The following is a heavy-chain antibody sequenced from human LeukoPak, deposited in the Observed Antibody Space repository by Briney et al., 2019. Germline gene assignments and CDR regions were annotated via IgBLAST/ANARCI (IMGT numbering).Heavy chain of an antibody. V-gene: IGHV1-2*02. Sequence: GASVKVSCKGSEYTFTGYYMHWVRQAPGQGLEWMGWFNPNSGGTNYAQNFQGRITMTRDTSISTAYMELSSLRSEDTAVYYCARSQSEYSYGYPYYYYYYLDVWGKGTMVTVSS. D-gene: IGHD5-18*01. CDR1: EYTFTGYY. CDR3: ARSQSEYSYGYPYYYYYYLDV. CDR2: FNPNSGGT. J-gene: IGHJ6*03.